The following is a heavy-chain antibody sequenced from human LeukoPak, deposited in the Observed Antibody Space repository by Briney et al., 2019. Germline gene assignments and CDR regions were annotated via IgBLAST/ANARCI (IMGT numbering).Heavy chain of an antibody. CDR1: GFTFSSYA. CDR3: ARERTAVGFDY. Sequence: PGGSLRLSCAASGFTFSSYAMNWVRQAPGKGLEWVSAVSGTGDSTYYADSVKGRFTISRGNSKNTLYLQMNSLRAEDTAIYYCARERTAVGFDYWGQGTLVTVSS. J-gene: IGHJ4*02. V-gene: IGHV3-23*01. CDR2: VSGTGDST. D-gene: IGHD6-19*01.